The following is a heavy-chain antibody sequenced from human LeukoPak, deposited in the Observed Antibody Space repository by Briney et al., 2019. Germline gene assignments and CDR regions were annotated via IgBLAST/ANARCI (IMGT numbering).Heavy chain of an antibody. CDR2: IYYSGST. Sequence: IPSETLSLTCTVSRGSISSYYWSWIRQPPGKGLEWIGYIYYSGSTNYNPSLKSRVTISVDTSKNQFSLKLSSATAADTAVYYCARGGALWFGELLEYYFDYWGQGTLVTVYS. CDR3: ARGGALWFGELLEYYFDY. V-gene: IGHV4-59*01. J-gene: IGHJ4*02. CDR1: RGSISSYY. D-gene: IGHD3-10*01.